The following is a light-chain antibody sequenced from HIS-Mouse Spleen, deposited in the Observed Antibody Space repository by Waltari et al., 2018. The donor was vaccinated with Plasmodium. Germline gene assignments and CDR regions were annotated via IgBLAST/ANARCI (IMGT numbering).Light chain of an antibody. Sequence: EIVLTQSPGTLSLSPGERATLSCRASQSVSSSYLAWYQQKPGQAPRLLIYGASSRATGIPDGFSGSGSGTDFTLTINRLEPEDFAVYYCQQYGSSRFTFGPGTKVDIK. CDR1: QSVSSSY. CDR3: QQYGSSRFT. J-gene: IGKJ3*01. V-gene: IGKV3-20*01. CDR2: GAS.